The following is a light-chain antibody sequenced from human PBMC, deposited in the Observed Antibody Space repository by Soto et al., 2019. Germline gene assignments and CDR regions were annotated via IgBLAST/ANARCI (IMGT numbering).Light chain of an antibody. CDR3: QQYGGSPRVS. J-gene: IGKJ4*01. V-gene: IGKV3-20*01. CDR1: QTVSDNY. CDR2: GAS. Sequence: EIVFTQSPGALSLSPGERATLSCRASQTVSDNYLAWYQQKPGQAPRLLIYGASTRATGIPDRFSGSGSGTDFTLTIIRLEPEDFAVYYCQQYGGSPRVSFGGGTKVEIK.